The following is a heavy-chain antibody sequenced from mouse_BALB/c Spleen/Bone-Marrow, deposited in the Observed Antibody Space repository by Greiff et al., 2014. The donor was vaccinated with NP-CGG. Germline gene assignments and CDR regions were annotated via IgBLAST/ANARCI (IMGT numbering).Heavy chain of an antibody. D-gene: IGHD2-14*01. V-gene: IGHV1S130*01. CDR3: ARSYRFWYFDV. J-gene: IGHJ1*01. Sequence: VQLQQSGSVLVRPGASVKLSCKASGYTFTSSWMHWAKQRPGQGLEWIGDIHPNSGNTNYNEKFRGKATLIVDTSSNTAYVDLSSLTSEDSAVYYCARSYRFWYFDVWGAGTTVTVSS. CDR2: IHPNSGNT. CDR1: GYTFTSSW.